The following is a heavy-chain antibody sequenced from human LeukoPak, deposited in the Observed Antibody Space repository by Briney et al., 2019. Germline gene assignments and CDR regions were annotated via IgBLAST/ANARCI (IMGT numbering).Heavy chain of an antibody. CDR2: IYHSGST. J-gene: IGHJ5*02. D-gene: IGHD6-19*01. Sequence: SETLSLTCTVSGGSISSYYWSWIRQPPGKGLEWIGSIYHSGSTYYNPSLKSRVTISVDTSKNQFSLKLSSVTAADTAVYYCARGYSSGWYEGWFDPWGQGTLVTVSS. V-gene: IGHV4-38-2*02. CDR1: GGSISSYY. CDR3: ARGYSSGWYEGWFDP.